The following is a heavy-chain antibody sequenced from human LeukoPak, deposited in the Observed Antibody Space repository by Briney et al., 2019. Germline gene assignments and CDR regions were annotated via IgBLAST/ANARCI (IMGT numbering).Heavy chain of an antibody. V-gene: IGHV1-46*01. CDR2: INPSGGST. CDR3: ARSQVPAAISHHMDV. CDR1: GYTFTSYY. J-gene: IGHJ6*03. Sequence: ASVKVSCKASGYTFTSYYMHWVRQAPGQGLEWMGIINPSGGSTSYAQKFQGRVTMTRDTSTSTAYMELSSLRSEDTAVYYCARSQVPAAISHHMDVWGKGTTVTVSS. D-gene: IGHD2-2*02.